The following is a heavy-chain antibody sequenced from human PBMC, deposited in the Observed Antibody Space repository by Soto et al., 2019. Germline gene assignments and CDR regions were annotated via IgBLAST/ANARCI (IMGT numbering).Heavy chain of an antibody. CDR1: GGSIISGDNY. Sequence: PSETLSLTCSVSGGSIISGDNYWMWIRQPPGKGLECIGYILNSGRAHYTPSLRSRLAISVDTSRNQFSLKLSSVTAADTAVYYCARTSWFGELSFDYWGLGTLVTVSS. J-gene: IGHJ4*02. V-gene: IGHV4-30-4*01. D-gene: IGHD3-10*01. CDR3: ARTSWFGELSFDY. CDR2: ILNSGRA.